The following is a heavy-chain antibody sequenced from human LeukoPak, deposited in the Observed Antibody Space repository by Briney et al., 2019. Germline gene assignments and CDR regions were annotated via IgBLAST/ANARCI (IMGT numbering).Heavy chain of an antibody. V-gene: IGHV4-59*13. D-gene: IGHD5-24*01. CDR1: GGSISSYY. CDR3: ARANRGGYNYVPLFDY. Sequence: PSETLSLTCTVSGGSISSYYWSWIRQPPGKGLEWIGYIYYSGSTNYNPSLKSRVTISVDTSKNQFSLKLSSVTAADTAVYYCARANRGGYNYVPLFDYWGQGTLVTVSS. J-gene: IGHJ4*02. CDR2: IYYSGST.